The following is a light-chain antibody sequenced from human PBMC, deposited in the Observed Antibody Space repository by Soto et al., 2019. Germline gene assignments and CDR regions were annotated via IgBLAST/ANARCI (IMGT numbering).Light chain of an antibody. CDR1: QSVSSY. CDR2: DAS. Sequence: EIVLQQSPATLSLSPGNRATLSCRASQSVSSYLAWYQQKPGQPPRLLIYDASKGATGIPARFSGSGSGTDFTLTISSLEPEDFAVYFCQQRRDWLSFGGGTKVEIK. CDR3: QQRRDWLS. V-gene: IGKV3-11*01. J-gene: IGKJ4*01.